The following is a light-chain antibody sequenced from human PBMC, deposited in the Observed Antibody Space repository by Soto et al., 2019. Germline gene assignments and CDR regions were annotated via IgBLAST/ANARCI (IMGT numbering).Light chain of an antibody. CDR3: QQRSNWPIT. V-gene: IGKV3D-20*02. CDR2: GAS. CDR1: QSVSNNY. J-gene: IGKJ5*01. Sequence: EIVFTQSPGTLSLSPGERATLSCRASQSVSNNYLAWYQQKPGQAPRLLIYGASNRATGIPVRFSGSGSGTDFTLTISSLEPEDAAVYYCQQRSNWPITFGQGTRLEIK.